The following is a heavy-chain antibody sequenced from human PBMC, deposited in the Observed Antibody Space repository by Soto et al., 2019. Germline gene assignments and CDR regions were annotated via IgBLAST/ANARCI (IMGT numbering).Heavy chain of an antibody. J-gene: IGHJ4*02. CDR1: GLTFDDYG. D-gene: IGHD1-26*01. Sequence: PGGSLRLSCAASGLTFDDYGMSWARQAPGKGLEWVSGVNWNGGSTGYADSVKGRFIISRDNAKNSLYLQMNSLRAEDTAFYYCVRGASLNFDYWGQGTLVTVSS. CDR3: VRGASLNFDY. CDR2: VNWNGGST. V-gene: IGHV3-20*04.